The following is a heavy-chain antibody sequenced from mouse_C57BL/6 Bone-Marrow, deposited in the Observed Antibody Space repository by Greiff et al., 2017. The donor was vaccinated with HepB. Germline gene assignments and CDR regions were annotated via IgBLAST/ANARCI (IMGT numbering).Heavy chain of an antibody. D-gene: IGHD4-1*02. V-gene: IGHV6-3*01. CDR3: TVKDSTGSIFDY. Sequence: EVNVVESGGGLVQPGGSMKLSCVASGFTFSNYWMNWVRQSPEKGLEWVAQIRLKSDNYATHYAESVKGRFTISRDDSKSSVYLQMNNLRAEDTGIYYCTVKDSTGSIFDYWGQGTTLTVSS. CDR1: GFTFSNYW. J-gene: IGHJ2*01. CDR2: IRLKSDNYAT.